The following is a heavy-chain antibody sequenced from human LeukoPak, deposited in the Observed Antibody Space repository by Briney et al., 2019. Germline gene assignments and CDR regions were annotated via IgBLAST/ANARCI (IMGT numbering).Heavy chain of an antibody. CDR2: ISYDGSTK. D-gene: IGHD1-1*01. CDR1: EFTFSSYA. V-gene: IGHV3-30-3*01. Sequence: PGGSLRLSCAASEFTFSSYAMHWVRQAPGKGLEWVAVISYDGSTKYYADSVKGRFTISRDNSKNTVYLQMDSLRPEDTAVCYCARARGTTGTTRIAFDIWGKGTMVTVSS. J-gene: IGHJ3*02. CDR3: ARARGTTGTTRIAFDI.